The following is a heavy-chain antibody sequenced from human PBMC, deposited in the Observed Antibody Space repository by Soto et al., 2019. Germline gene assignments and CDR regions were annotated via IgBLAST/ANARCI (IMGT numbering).Heavy chain of an antibody. Sequence: QVQLQESGPGLVKPSQTLSLTCTVSGDAIGSGGHYWSWIRQHPGKGLEWIGHIYYSGTTYYNPSLKSRVSMSVDRSKNQFSLQLTSVVAADTAVYFCARVDCTGGSCYSLDYWGQGTLVTVSS. J-gene: IGHJ4*02. D-gene: IGHD2-15*01. CDR1: GDAIGSGGHY. V-gene: IGHV4-31*03. CDR2: IYYSGTT. CDR3: ARVDCTGGSCYSLDY.